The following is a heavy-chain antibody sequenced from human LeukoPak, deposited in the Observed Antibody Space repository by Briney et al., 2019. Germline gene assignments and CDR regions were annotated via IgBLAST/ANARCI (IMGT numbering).Heavy chain of an antibody. D-gene: IGHD1-26*01. J-gene: IGHJ3*02. Sequence: GRSLRLSCAASGFTFDDYAMHWVRQAPGKGLEWVSGISWNSGSIGYADSVKGRFTISRDNAKNSLYLQMNSLRAEDTALYYCAKAAAGSLGANAFDIWGQGTMVTVSS. CDR1: GFTFDDYA. V-gene: IGHV3-9*01. CDR2: ISWNSGSI. CDR3: AKAAAGSLGANAFDI.